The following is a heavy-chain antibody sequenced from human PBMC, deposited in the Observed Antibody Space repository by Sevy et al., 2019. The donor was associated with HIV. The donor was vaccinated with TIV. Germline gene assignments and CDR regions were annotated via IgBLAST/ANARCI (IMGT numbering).Heavy chain of an antibody. J-gene: IGHJ5*02. CDR3: ARGTALGWFDP. CDR2: VDFDGSRT. V-gene: IGHV3-74*01. D-gene: IGHD5-18*01. Sequence: GGSLRLSCAASGFTFDSYWLHWVRQDPWKGLEWVSCVDFDGSRTEYADSVKGRFTISRDNAKNMLYLEMNSLRVEDTVEYDCARGTALGWFDPWGQGTQVTVSS. CDR1: GFTFDSYW.